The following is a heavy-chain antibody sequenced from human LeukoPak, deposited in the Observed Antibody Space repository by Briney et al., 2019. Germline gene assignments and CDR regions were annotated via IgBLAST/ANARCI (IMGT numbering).Heavy chain of an antibody. D-gene: IGHD3-9*01. V-gene: IGHV7-4-1*02. CDR3: ASSTARYFDWSTIKGDYYYYMDV. J-gene: IGHJ6*03. CDR1: GYTFTSYS. CDR2: IDSKTGNP. Sequence: ASVKVSCKASGYTFTSYSINWVRQAPGQGLEWMGWIDSKTGNPTYAQGFTGRVVFSLDTSVTTAYLQISSLKAEATAVYYCASSTARYFDWSTIKGDYYYYMDVWGKGTTVTISS.